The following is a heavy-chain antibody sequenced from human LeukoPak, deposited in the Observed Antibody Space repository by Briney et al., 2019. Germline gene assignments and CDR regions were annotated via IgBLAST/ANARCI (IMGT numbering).Heavy chain of an antibody. CDR2: IGAGGTFT. CDR3: AKDLGYTTYGYYFDY. V-gene: IGHV3-23*01. Sequence: PGGSLRLSCTASGFTFSSYAMNWVRQAPGKGLEWVSGIGAGGTFTYHADSVKGRFTISRDNSRNTLYLQMNSLRADDTAVYYCAKDLGYTTYGYYFDYWGQGTLVTVSS. CDR1: GFTFSSYA. J-gene: IGHJ4*02. D-gene: IGHD4-11*01.